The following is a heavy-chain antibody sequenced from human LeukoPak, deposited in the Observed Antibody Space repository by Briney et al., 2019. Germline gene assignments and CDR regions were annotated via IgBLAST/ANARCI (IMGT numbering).Heavy chain of an antibody. CDR2: IIPIFGTA. J-gene: IGHJ3*02. Sequence: ASVKVSCKASGYTFTGYYMHWARQAPGQGLEWMGGIIPIFGTANYAQKLQGRVTMTTDTSTSTAYMELRSLRSDDTAVYYCARGYCSGGSCYSGAFDIWGQGTMVTVSS. CDR1: GYTFTGYY. CDR3: ARGYCSGGSCYSGAFDI. D-gene: IGHD2-15*01. V-gene: IGHV1-18*04.